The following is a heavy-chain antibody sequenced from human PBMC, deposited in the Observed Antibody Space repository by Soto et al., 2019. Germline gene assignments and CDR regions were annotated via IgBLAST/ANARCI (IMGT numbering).Heavy chain of an antibody. Sequence: SQTLSLTCVTSGDSVSSTSAAWSWIRQSPSRGLEWLGRTYYRSKWYSDYAVSVKSRITINPDTSKNQFSLQLNSVTPEDTAVYYCARGSYYSGWVWGQGTLVTVSS. CDR2: TYYRSKWYS. CDR1: GDSVSSTSAA. D-gene: IGHD6-19*01. CDR3: ARGSYYSGWV. V-gene: IGHV6-1*01. J-gene: IGHJ4*02.